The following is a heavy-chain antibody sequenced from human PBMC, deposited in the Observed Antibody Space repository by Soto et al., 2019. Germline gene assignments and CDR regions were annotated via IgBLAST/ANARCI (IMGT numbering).Heavy chain of an antibody. V-gene: IGHV3-30-3*01. CDR1: GFTFSSYA. CDR2: ISYDGSNK. Sequence: GGSLRLSCAASGFTFSSYAMHWVRQAPGKGLEWVAVISYDGSNKYYADSVKGRFTISRDNSKNTLYLQMNSLRAEDTAVYYCARDPCRRTDLYYYYGMDVWGQGTTVTVSS. J-gene: IGHJ6*02. CDR3: ARDPCRRTDLYYYYGMDV.